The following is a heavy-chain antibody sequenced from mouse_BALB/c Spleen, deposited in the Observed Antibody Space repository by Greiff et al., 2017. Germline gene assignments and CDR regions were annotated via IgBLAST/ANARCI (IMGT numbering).Heavy chain of an antibody. CDR2: IYWDDDK. CDR1: GFSLSTSGMG. Sequence: QVQLQQSGPGILQPSQTLSLTCSFSGFSLSTSGMGVSWIRQPSGQGLEWLAHIYWDDDKRYNPSLKSRLTISKDTSSNQVFLKITSVDTADTATYYCARRRDYDGTLWYFDVWGAGTTVTVSS. D-gene: IGHD2-4*01. V-gene: IGHV8-12*01. CDR3: ARRRDYDGTLWYFDV. J-gene: IGHJ1*01.